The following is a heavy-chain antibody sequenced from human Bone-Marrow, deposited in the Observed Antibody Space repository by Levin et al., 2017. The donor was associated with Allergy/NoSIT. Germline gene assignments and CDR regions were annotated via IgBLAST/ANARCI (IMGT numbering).Heavy chain of an antibody. Sequence: GESLKISCAASQFIFDDHGMSWVRQAPGKGLEWVSGITWNSGTTGYADSVKGRFTISRDNAKNTLYLQMNSLRVEDTALYYCARVGNYAVVADAFDLWGQWTMVTVSS. CDR1: QFIFDDHG. J-gene: IGHJ3*01. D-gene: IGHD1-7*01. CDR2: ITWNSGTT. CDR3: ARVGNYAVVADAFDL. V-gene: IGHV3-20*04.